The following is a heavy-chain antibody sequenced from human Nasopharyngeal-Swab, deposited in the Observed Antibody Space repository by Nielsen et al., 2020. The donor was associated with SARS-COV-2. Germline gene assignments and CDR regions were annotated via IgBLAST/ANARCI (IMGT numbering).Heavy chain of an antibody. CDR1: GFTFSSYA. J-gene: IGHJ4*02. V-gene: IGHV3-23*01. D-gene: IGHD1-26*01. Sequence: GGSLRLSCAASGFTFSSYAMSWVRQAPGKGLEWVSAISGSGGSTYYADSVKGRFTISRDNSKNSLYLQMNSLRTEDTALYYCATSVGAGFDYWGQGTLVTVSS. CDR2: ISGSGGST. CDR3: ATSVGAGFDY.